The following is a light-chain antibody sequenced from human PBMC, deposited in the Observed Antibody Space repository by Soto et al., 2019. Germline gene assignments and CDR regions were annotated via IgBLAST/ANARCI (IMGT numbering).Light chain of an antibody. Sequence: EIVLTQSPATLSLSPGDRATLSCRASQSVSSYLAWYQQKPGQAPRLLIYDASNRATGIPARFSGSGSGTDFTLTISSLEPEDFALYYCQQRSNWLFTFGPGTKVDIK. CDR2: DAS. J-gene: IGKJ3*01. V-gene: IGKV3-11*01. CDR1: QSVSSY. CDR3: QQRSNWLFT.